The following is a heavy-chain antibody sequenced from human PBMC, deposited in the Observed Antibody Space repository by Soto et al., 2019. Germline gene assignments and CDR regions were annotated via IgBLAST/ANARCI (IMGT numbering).Heavy chain of an antibody. Sequence: PGGSLRLSCAASGFPFSSYAMHWVRQAPGKGLEWVAVISYDGSNKYYADSVKGRFTISRDNSKNTLYLQMNSLRAEDTAVYYCARDPGYSGYDWPKSFYYYYGMDVWGQGTTVTVSS. CDR2: ISYDGSNK. CDR1: GFPFSSYA. CDR3: ARDPGYSGYDWPKSFYYYYGMDV. J-gene: IGHJ6*02. V-gene: IGHV3-30-3*01. D-gene: IGHD5-12*01.